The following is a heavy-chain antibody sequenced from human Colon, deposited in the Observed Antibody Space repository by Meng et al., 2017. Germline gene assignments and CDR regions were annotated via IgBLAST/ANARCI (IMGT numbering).Heavy chain of an antibody. CDR1: RFIFESYD. Sequence: GSLRLSCVGSRFIFESYDMTWVRQAPGKGPEWVSSISFDDYRESYAESVKGRFTISRDDAKNSLYLQMNSLRSDDTAVYFCASDPNWSYNWGRGTLVTVSS. J-gene: IGHJ5*02. CDR3: ASDPNWSYN. V-gene: IGHV3-21*01. CDR2: ISFDDYRE.